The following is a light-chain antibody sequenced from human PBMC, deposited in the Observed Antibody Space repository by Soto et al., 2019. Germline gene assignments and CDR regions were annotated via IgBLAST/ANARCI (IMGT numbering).Light chain of an antibody. CDR2: GAS. Sequence: EIVFTQSPCTLSLSPGERATLSCRASQSVSGNYLAWYQQKPGQAPRLLIYGASSGASGIPDRFSGSGSGTDFTLTISRLEPEDFAVYYCQQYDFSPPITFGQGTRLEIK. V-gene: IGKV3-20*01. J-gene: IGKJ5*01. CDR1: QSVSGNY. CDR3: QQYDFSPPIT.